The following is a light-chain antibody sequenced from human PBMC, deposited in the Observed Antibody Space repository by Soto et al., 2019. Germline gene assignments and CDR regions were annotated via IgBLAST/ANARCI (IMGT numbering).Light chain of an antibody. Sequence: EMVMTQSPATLSVSPGERVTLSCRASESVHRNLAWYQQKPGQGPSLLIYYASTRATGVPDRFTGSGSGTEFTLTISSLQSEDSGVYHCQHYNNWPRTFGPGTKLEIK. J-gene: IGKJ3*01. CDR2: YAS. V-gene: IGKV3-15*01. CDR3: QHYNNWPRT. CDR1: ESVHRN.